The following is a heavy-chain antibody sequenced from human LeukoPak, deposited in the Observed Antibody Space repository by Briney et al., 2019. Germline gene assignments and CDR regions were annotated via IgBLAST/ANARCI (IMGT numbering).Heavy chain of an antibody. CDR3: ARGRLLWFGELKYYFDY. Sequence: GASMKVSCKASGYTFTGYYMHWVRQAPGQGLEWMGWINPNSGGTNYAQKFQGRVTMTRDTSISTAYMELSRLRSDDTAVYYCARGRLLWFGELKYYFDYWGQGTLVTVSS. J-gene: IGHJ4*02. V-gene: IGHV1-2*02. CDR1: GYTFTGYY. CDR2: INPNSGGT. D-gene: IGHD3-10*01.